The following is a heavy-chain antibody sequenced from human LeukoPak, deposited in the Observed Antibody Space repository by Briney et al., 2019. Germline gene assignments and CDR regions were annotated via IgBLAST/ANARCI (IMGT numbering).Heavy chain of an antibody. D-gene: IGHD3-16*01. CDR3: ARGWGSLYYFDF. CDR2: INPKSGVT. J-gene: IGHJ4*02. Sequence: ASVKVSCKASGYTFSDYFVHWVRQAPGQGLEWMGWINPKSGVTKYAQKFQGRVTMVRDTATSTVYMDLSSLTSDDTAVYFCARGWGSLYYFDFWGRAPWSPSPQ. V-gene: IGHV1-2*02. CDR1: GYTFSDYF.